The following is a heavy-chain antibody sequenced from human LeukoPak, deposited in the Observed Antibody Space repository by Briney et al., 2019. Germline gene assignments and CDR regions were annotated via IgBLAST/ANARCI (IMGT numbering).Heavy chain of an antibody. D-gene: IGHD3-10*01. J-gene: IGHJ4*02. V-gene: IGHV1-18*01. CDR2: ISAYNGNT. CDR3: ARATIPLGVLGYYFDY. Sequence: ASEKVSCKASGYTFSAYCMHWVRQAPGQGLEWMGWISAYNGNTNYAQKLQGRVTMTTDTSTSTAYMELRSLRSDDTAVYYCARATIPLGVLGYYFDYWGQGTLVTVSS. CDR1: GYTFSAYC.